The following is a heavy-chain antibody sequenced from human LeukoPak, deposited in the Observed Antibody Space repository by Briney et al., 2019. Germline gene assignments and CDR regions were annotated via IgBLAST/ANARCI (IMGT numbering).Heavy chain of an antibody. Sequence: PSETLSLTCTVSGGSISSYYWSWIRLPPGKGLEWIGYIYYTGATYYNPSLKSRVTISLDTSKNQFSLKLSSVTAADTAVYYCARGRFGELSPHAFDIWGQGTMVTVSS. V-gene: IGHV4-59*08. CDR2: IYYTGAT. J-gene: IGHJ3*02. CDR3: ARGRFGELSPHAFDI. D-gene: IGHD3-10*01. CDR1: GGSISSYY.